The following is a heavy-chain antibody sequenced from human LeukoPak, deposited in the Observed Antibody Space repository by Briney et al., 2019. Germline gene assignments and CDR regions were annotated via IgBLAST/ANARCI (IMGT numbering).Heavy chain of an antibody. CDR2: MNPNSGNT. D-gene: IGHD5-18*01. CDR3: ARVVDTARVKRVFYRWFDP. CDR1: GYTFTSYD. Sequence: ASVKVSCKASGYTFTSYDINWVRQATGQGLEWMGWMNPNSGNTGYAQKFQGRVTITRNTSISTAYMELSSLRSEDTAVYYCARVVDTARVKRVFYRWFDPWGQGTLVTVSS. J-gene: IGHJ5*02. V-gene: IGHV1-8*03.